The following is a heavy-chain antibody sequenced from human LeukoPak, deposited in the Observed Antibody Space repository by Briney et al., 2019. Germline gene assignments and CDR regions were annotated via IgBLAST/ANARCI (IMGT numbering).Heavy chain of an antibody. Sequence: SSETPSLTCTVSGGSISSHYWSWIRQPPGKGLEWIGYIYYSGSTNYNPSLKSRVTISVDTSKNQFSLKLSSVTAADTAVYYCARESYDILTGYYNQFGHWGQGTLVTVSS. J-gene: IGHJ4*02. CDR1: GGSISSHY. CDR3: ARESYDILTGYYNQFGH. V-gene: IGHV4-59*11. D-gene: IGHD3-9*01. CDR2: IYYSGST.